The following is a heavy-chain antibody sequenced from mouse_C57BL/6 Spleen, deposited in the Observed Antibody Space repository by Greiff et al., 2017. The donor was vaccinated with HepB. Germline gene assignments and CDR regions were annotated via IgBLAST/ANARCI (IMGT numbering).Heavy chain of an antibody. Sequence: EVQVVESGGGLVQPGGSLSLSCAASGFTFTDYYMSWVRQPPGKALEWLGFIRNKANGYTTEYSASVKGRFTISRDNCQSILYLQMNAMRAEDSATYYWAISRYEALYSYGSSYGYFDYWGQGTTLTVSS. CDR1: GFTFTDYY. D-gene: IGHD1-1*01. V-gene: IGHV7-3*01. J-gene: IGHJ2*01. CDR2: IRNKANGYTT. CDR3: AISRYEALYSYGSSYGYFDY.